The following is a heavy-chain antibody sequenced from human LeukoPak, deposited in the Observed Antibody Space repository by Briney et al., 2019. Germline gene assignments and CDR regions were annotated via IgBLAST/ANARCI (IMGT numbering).Heavy chain of an antibody. Sequence: SETLSLTCTVSGGSISSYYWGWIRQPPGKGLEWIGYIYYSGSTNYNPSLKSRVTISVDTSKNQFSLKLSSVTAADTAVYYCARENPTYYYDSRVFDYWGQGTLVTVSS. CDR3: ARENPTYYYDSRVFDY. CDR1: GGSISSYY. D-gene: IGHD3-22*01. J-gene: IGHJ4*02. CDR2: IYYSGST. V-gene: IGHV4-59*01.